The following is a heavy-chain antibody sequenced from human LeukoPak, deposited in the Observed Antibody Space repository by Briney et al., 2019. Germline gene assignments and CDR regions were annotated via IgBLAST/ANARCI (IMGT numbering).Heavy chain of an antibody. CDR1: GFTFSAFG. V-gene: IGHV3-30-3*01. CDR3: ARGTTDIVAEISDAFDI. Sequence: GGSLRLSGAASGFTFSAFGMHWARQAPGKGLEWVAAISYDASNKYYAVSVGGRFTISRDNSRNTLFLQMNSLRADDTAVYYCARGTTDIVAEISDAFDIWGQGTVVTVSS. D-gene: IGHD5-12*01. CDR2: ISYDASNK. J-gene: IGHJ3*02.